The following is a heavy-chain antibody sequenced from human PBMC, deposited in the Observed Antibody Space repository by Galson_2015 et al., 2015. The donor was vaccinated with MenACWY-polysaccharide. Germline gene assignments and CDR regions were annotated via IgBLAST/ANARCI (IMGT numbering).Heavy chain of an antibody. CDR1: GFTFSSYS. CDR3: ARDTPIPDRIRFSLNWFYP. D-gene: IGHD3-3*01. CDR2: ISSSSSYI. J-gene: IGHJ5*02. Sequence: SLRLSCAASGFTFSSYSMNWVRQAPGKGLEWVSSISSSSSYIYYADSVKGRFTTSRDNAKNSLYLQMNSLRAEDTAVYYCARDTPIPDRIRFSLNWFYPWGQGTLVTVSS. V-gene: IGHV3-21*01.